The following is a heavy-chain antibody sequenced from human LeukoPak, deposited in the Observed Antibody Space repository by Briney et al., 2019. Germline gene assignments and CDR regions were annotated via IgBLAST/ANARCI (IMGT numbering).Heavy chain of an antibody. CDR3: ARGGGLDV. CDR1: GFTFSSYW. V-gene: IGHV3-7*03. Sequence: PGGSLRLSCAASGFTFSSYWMNWARQAPGKGLECVASINHNGNVNYYVDSVKGRFTIFRDNAKNSLYLQMSNLRAEDTAVYFCARGGGLDVWGQGATVTVSS. D-gene: IGHD3-16*01. CDR2: INHNGNVN. J-gene: IGHJ6*02.